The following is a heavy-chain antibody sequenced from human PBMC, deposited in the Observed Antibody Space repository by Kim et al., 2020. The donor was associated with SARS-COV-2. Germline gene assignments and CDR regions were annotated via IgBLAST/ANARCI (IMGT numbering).Heavy chain of an antibody. J-gene: IGHJ6*02. D-gene: IGHD6-13*01. CDR3: ARDSSSWYYYYGMDV. V-gene: IGHV3-11*04. Sequence: SVKGRFTISRDNAKSSLYLQMNSLRAEDTAVYYCARDSSSWYYYYGMDVWGQGTTVTVSS.